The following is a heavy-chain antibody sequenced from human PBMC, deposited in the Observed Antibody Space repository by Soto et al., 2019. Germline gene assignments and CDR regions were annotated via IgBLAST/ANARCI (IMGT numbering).Heavy chain of an antibody. D-gene: IGHD3-10*01. CDR1: GYSFTKYH. J-gene: IGHJ4*02. V-gene: IGHV1-2*02. CDR2: INPGSGVT. CDR3: VRVSGEKHASLDN. Sequence: AVKISGKVYGYSFTKYHMHWVRQAPGQGLEWMGWINPGSGVTNQAQKFQGKVTMTRDTSITTTYMELNSLTSDDPAVYYCVRVSGEKHASLDNWGQGARVTVSS.